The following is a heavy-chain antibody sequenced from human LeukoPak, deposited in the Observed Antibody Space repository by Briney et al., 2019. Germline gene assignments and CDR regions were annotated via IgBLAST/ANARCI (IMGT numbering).Heavy chain of an antibody. CDR2: ISYDGSNK. J-gene: IGHJ6*02. Sequence: GGSLRLSCAASGFTFSSYAMHRVRQAPGKGLEWVAVISYDGSNKYYADSVKGRFTISRDNSKNTLYLQMNSLRAEDTAVYYCARSPPIYYYDSSGYYYSPYYYGMDVWGQGTTVTVSS. V-gene: IGHV3-30-3*01. CDR1: GFTFSSYA. CDR3: ARSPPIYYYDSSGYYYSPYYYGMDV. D-gene: IGHD3-22*01.